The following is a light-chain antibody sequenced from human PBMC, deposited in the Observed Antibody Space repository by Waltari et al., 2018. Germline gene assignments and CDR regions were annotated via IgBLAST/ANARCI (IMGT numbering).Light chain of an antibody. J-gene: IGLJ2*01. CDR1: SSDGGVYNY. CDR3: SSYAGSNDVA. Sequence: QSALTQPPSASGSPGQSVTISCTGTSSDGGVYNYVPWYQQHPGKAPKLMIYEVSKRPSGVPDRFSGSKSGNTASLTVSGLQAEDEADYYCSSYAGSNDVAFGGGTKLSVL. CDR2: EVS. V-gene: IGLV2-8*01.